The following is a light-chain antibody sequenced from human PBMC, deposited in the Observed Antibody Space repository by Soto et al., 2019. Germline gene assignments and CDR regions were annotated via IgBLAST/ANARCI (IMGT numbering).Light chain of an antibody. V-gene: IGKV3D-20*01. Sequence: EIVLTQSPGTLSLSPGERAILSCGASQTVSSVYLAWYQQKPGLAPRLLIYDAYSRATGIPDRFSGSGSGADFTLTISRLEPEDFAVYYWQHYDSPPHTFGQGTKLEIK. CDR1: QTVSSVY. J-gene: IGKJ2*01. CDR2: DAY. CDR3: QHYDSPPHT.